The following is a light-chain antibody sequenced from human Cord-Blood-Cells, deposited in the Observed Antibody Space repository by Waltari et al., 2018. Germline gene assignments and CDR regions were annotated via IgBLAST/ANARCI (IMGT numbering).Light chain of an antibody. V-gene: IGKV3-11*01. J-gene: IGKJ1*01. CDR3: QQRSNWPT. Sequence: DIVLTQSPATLSLSPGARATLSCRASQSVSSYLAWYQHKPGQDPRLLIYDAYNRATGIPSRFSGSGSGTDFTLTISSLEPEDFAVYYCQQRSNWPTFGQGTKVEIK. CDR1: QSVSSY. CDR2: DAY.